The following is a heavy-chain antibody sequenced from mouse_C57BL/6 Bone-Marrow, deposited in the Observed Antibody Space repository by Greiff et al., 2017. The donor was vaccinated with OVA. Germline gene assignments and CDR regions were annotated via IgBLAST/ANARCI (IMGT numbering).Heavy chain of an antibody. J-gene: IGHJ1*03. V-gene: IGHV5-4*01. CDR2: ISDGGSYT. Sequence: EVKLMESGGGLVKPGGSLKLSCAASGFTFSSYAMSWVRQTPEKRLEWVATISDGGSYTYYPDNVKGRFTISRDNAKNNLYLQMSHLKSEDTAMYYCARDPGYYYGSSYWYFDVWGTGTTVTVSS. D-gene: IGHD1-1*01. CDR3: ARDPGYYYGSSYWYFDV. CDR1: GFTFSSYA.